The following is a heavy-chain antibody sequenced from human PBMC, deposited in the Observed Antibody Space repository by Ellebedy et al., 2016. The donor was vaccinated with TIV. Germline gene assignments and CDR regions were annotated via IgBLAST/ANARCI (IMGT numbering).Heavy chain of an antibody. CDR2: INHSGST. CDR3: ARDSPGNARYYGSY. D-gene: IGHD3-10*01. J-gene: IGHJ4*02. V-gene: IGHV4-34*01. CDR1: GGSFSGYY. Sequence: GSLRLSCAVYGGSFSGYYWSWIRQPPGKGLEWIGEINHSGSTNYNPSLESRVTISIDTSKNQFSLKLSSVTAADTAVYYCARDSPGNARYYGSYWGQGTLVTVSS.